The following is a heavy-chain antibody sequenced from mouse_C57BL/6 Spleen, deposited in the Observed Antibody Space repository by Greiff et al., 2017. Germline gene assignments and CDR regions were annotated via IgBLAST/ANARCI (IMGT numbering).Heavy chain of an antibody. CDR1: GFNIKDDY. CDR2: IDPENGDT. CDR3: TTHDYGDY. J-gene: IGHJ2*01. D-gene: IGHD2-4*01. Sequence: VQLKESGAELVRPGASVKLSCTASGFNIKDDYMHWVKQRPEQGLEWIGGIDPENGDTEYASKFQGKATITADTSSNTAYLQLSSLTSEDAAVYCGTTHDYGDYWGQGTTLTVSS. V-gene: IGHV14-4*01.